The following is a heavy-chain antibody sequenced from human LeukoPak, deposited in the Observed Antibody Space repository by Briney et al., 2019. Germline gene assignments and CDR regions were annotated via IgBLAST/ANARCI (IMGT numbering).Heavy chain of an antibody. V-gene: IGHV4-59*01. D-gene: IGHD2-21*01. CDR1: GGSISNYY. CDR2: IYYSGST. CDR3: ARENAYCGGDCYRKYYFDY. Sequence: SETLSLTCTVSGGSISNYYWSWIRQPPGKGLEWIGYIYYSGSTNYNPSLKSRVTISGDRSKNQFSLKLSSVTAAHTAVYCCARENAYCGGDCYRKYYFDYWGQGTLVTVSS. J-gene: IGHJ4*02.